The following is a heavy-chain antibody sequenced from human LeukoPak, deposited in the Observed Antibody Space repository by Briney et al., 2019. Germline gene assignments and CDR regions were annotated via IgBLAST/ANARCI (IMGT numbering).Heavy chain of an antibody. Sequence: SETLSLTCAVYGGSFSGYYWSWIRQPPGKGLEWIGEINHSGSTNCNPSLKSRVTISVDTSKNQFSLKLSSVTAADTAVYYCARGRPEGSGWYRPYYYVDVWGKGTTVTVSS. D-gene: IGHD6-19*01. V-gene: IGHV4-34*01. CDR2: INHSGST. CDR3: ARGRPEGSGWYRPYYYVDV. J-gene: IGHJ6*03. CDR1: GGSFSGYY.